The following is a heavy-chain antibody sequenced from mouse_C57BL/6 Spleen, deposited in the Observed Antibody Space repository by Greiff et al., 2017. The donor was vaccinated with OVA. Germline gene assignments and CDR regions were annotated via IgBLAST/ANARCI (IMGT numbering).Heavy chain of an antibody. J-gene: IGHJ2*01. Sequence: ESGPGLVKPSQSLSLTCSVTGYSITSGYYWYWIRQFPGNKLEWMGYISYDGSNNYNPSLKNRISITRDTSKNQFFLKLNSVTTEDTATYYCARDRANWAFDYWGQGTTLTVSS. V-gene: IGHV3-6*01. CDR3: ARDRANWAFDY. CDR2: ISYDGSN. D-gene: IGHD4-1*01. CDR1: GYSITSGYY.